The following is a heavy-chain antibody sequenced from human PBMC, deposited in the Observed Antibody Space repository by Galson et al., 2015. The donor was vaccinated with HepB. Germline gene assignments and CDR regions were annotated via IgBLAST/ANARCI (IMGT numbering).Heavy chain of an antibody. D-gene: IGHD6-13*01. Sequence: SLRLSCATSGFTFSGYAMSWVRQAPGKGLEWVSTINDLGDTTYYADSVKGRFTISRDNSKNTLYLQMNNLRGEDTAFYYCAREGSWHTIVYYFDYWGQGTLLTVSS. CDR2: INDLGDTT. CDR1: GFTFSGYA. J-gene: IGHJ4*02. V-gene: IGHV3-23*01. CDR3: AREGSWHTIVYYFDY.